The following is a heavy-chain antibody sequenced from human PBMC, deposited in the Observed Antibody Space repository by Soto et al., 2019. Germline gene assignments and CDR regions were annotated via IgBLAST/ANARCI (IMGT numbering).Heavy chain of an antibody. CDR1: GFTFSSYW. CDR3: ATWYYYGSGSYYNGDY. Sequence: EVQLVESGGGLVQPGGSLRLSCAASGFTFSSYWMHWVRQAPGKGLVWVSRINSDGGSTSYADSVKGRFTISRDNAKNTLYLQMNSLRAEDTAVYYCATWYYYGSGSYYNGDYWGQGTLVTVSS. J-gene: IGHJ4*02. V-gene: IGHV3-74*01. CDR2: INSDGGST. D-gene: IGHD3-10*01.